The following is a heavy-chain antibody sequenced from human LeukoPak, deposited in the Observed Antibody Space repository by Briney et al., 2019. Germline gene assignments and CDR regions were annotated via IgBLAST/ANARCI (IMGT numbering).Heavy chain of an antibody. CDR1: GGTFSSYA. D-gene: IGHD3-10*01. J-gene: IGHJ4*02. Sequence: SVKVSCKASGGTFSSYAVSWVRQAPGQGLEWMGRIIPILGIANYAQKFQGRVTITADKSTSTAYMELSSLRSEDTAVYYCARSFNYYGSGSYYKFDYWGQGTLVTVSS. CDR3: ARSFNYYGSGSYYKFDY. V-gene: IGHV1-69*04. CDR2: IIPILGIA.